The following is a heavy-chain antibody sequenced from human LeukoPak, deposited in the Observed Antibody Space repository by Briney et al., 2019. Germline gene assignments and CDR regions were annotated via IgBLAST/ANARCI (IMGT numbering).Heavy chain of an antibody. Sequence: ASVKVSCKASGYTFNNYYVHWVRQAPGQGLEWMGIINPSGGSTSYAQKFQGRVTMTRVTSTSIVYMELSSLRSEDTAVYYCARATLYDYYFDYWGQGTLVTVSS. CDR1: GYTFNNYY. V-gene: IGHV1-46*02. CDR2: INPSGGST. J-gene: IGHJ4*02. D-gene: IGHD5/OR15-5a*01. CDR3: ARATLYDYYFDY.